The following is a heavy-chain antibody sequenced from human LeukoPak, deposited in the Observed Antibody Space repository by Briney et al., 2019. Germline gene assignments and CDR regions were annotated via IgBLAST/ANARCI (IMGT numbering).Heavy chain of an antibody. Sequence: GGSLRLSCAASGFTFSSYAMSWIRQAPGKGLDWVSAVSGSGGNTYYADSVKGRFTISRDNSKNTLYLQMNSLRAEDTAVYYCAKDQYGGNPQYYFDYWGQGTLVTVSS. J-gene: IGHJ4*02. CDR1: GFTFSSYA. CDR3: AKDQYGGNPQYYFDY. CDR2: VSGSGGNT. V-gene: IGHV3-23*01. D-gene: IGHD4-23*01.